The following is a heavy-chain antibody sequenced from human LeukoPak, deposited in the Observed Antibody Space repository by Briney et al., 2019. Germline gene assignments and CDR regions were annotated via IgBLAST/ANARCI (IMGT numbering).Heavy chain of an antibody. CDR1: GGSFSGYH. J-gene: IGHJ5*02. D-gene: IGHD3-10*01. CDR3: ARGKMYYYGSGSYLGNWFDP. V-gene: IGHV4-34*01. CDR2: INHSGST. Sequence: SETLSLTCAVYGGSFSGYHWSWIRQPPGKGLEWIGEINHSGSTNYNPSLKSRVTISVDTSKNQFSLKLSSVTAADTAVYYCARGKMYYYGSGSYLGNWFDPWGQGTLVTVSS.